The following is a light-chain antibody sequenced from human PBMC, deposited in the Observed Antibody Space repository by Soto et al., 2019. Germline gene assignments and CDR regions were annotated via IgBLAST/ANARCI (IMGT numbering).Light chain of an antibody. CDR2: DAS. Sequence: EVVLTQSPGTLSLSPGERATLSCRASQSVSSSYVAWYQQKPGQAPRLLIYDASSRATGIPDRFSGSGSGTDFTLTISRLEPEDFAVYYCQQYGNSPPWTFGQGTKVEIK. J-gene: IGKJ1*01. CDR3: QQYGNSPPWT. CDR1: QSVSSSY. V-gene: IGKV3-20*01.